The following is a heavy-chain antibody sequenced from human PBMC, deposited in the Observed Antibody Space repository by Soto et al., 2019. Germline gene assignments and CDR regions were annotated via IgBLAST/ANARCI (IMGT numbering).Heavy chain of an antibody. J-gene: IGHJ5*02. CDR1: GGSISSGGYA. V-gene: IGHV4-30-2*01. D-gene: IGHD3-22*01. Sequence: SETLSLTCAVSGGSISSGGYAWNWIRQPPGKGLEWIGYIYHSGYTSYNPSLKNRVTISVDKSKNQISLTLSFVTAADTSLYYCARDYFDSSDYTTNWFDPWGQGALVTVSS. CDR2: IYHSGYT. CDR3: ARDYFDSSDYTTNWFDP.